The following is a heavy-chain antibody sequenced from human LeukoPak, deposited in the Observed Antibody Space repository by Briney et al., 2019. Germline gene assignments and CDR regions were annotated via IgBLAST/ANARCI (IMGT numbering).Heavy chain of an antibody. CDR2: INPSGGST. Sequence: ASVKVSCKASGYTFTSYYMHWVRQAPGQGLEWMGIINPSGGSTSYAQKFQGRVTMTRDTSTSIVYMELSSLRSEDTAVYYCAREGDIVVVPAAITLSYWGQGTLVTVSS. D-gene: IGHD2-2*01. CDR1: GYTFTSYY. V-gene: IGHV1-46*01. CDR3: AREGDIVVVPAAITLSY. J-gene: IGHJ4*02.